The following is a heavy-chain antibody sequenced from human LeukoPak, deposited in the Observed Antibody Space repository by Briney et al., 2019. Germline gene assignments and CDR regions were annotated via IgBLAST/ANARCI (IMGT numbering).Heavy chain of an antibody. V-gene: IGHV3-30-3*01. D-gene: IGHD5-18*01. J-gene: IGHJ4*02. CDR3: ARVADTAMAPPDY. CDR2: ISYDGSNK. CDR1: GFTFSSYA. Sequence: GGSLRLSCAASGFTFSSYAMHWVRQAPGKGLEWVAVISYDGSNKYYADSVKSRFTISRDNSKNTLYLQMNSLRAEDTAVYYCARVADTAMAPPDYWGQGTLVTVSS.